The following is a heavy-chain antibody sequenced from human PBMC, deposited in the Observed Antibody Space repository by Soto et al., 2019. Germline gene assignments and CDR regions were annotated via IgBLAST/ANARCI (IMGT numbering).Heavy chain of an antibody. J-gene: IGHJ4*02. V-gene: IGHV2-5*02. D-gene: IGHD3-22*01. Sequence: SGPTLVNPTQTLTLTCTFSGFSLSTYGVGVAWVRQPPGKALEWLALIYWDDDKRYSPALETRLTITKDTSKNHVVLTMTNMDPVDTGTYYCAYRPGFSMSFDYWGQGALVIVSS. CDR2: IYWDDDK. CDR3: AYRPGFSMSFDY. CDR1: GFSLSTYGVG.